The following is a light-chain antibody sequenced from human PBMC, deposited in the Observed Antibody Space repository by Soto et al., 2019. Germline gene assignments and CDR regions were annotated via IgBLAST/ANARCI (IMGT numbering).Light chain of an antibody. CDR3: QQSYSSSWT. CDR2: AAS. J-gene: IGKJ1*01. V-gene: IGKV1-39*01. Sequence: DIQMTQSPSSLSASVGDRVTITCRASQSISNYLNWYQQKPGKAPKVLIYAASILQSGVPSRFSGSGSGTDFTLTISSLQREDFAIYFCQQSYSSSWTFGQGTKV. CDR1: QSISNY.